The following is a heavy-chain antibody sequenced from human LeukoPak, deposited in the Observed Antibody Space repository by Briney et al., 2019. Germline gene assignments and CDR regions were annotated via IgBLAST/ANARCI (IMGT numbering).Heavy chain of an antibody. CDR2: VFHSGSS. Sequence: PSETLSLTCSVSGYSIRSTYYWGWIRHPPGKGLEWIGSVFHSGSSYYNPSLKSRVAISVDTSNNQFSLILTSVTAADTAVYYCARHQWVPAFDIWGQGTMVTVSS. CDR3: ARHQWVPAFDI. CDR1: GYSIRSTYY. J-gene: IGHJ3*02. D-gene: IGHD1-26*01. V-gene: IGHV4-38-2*01.